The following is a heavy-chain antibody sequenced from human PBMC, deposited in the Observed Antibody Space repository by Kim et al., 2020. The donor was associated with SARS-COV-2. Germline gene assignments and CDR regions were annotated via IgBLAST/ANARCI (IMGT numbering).Heavy chain of an antibody. CDR2: ISSSSSYI. CDR1: GFTFSSYS. CDR3: ARDKYVDKDTGRDAFDI. J-gene: IGHJ3*02. Sequence: GGSLRLSCAASGFTFSSYSMNWVRQAPGKGLEWVSSISSSSSYIYYADSVKGRFTISRDNAKNSLYLQMNSLRAEDTAVYYCARDKYVDKDTGRDAFDIWGQGTMVTVSS. D-gene: IGHD5-12*01. V-gene: IGHV3-21*01.